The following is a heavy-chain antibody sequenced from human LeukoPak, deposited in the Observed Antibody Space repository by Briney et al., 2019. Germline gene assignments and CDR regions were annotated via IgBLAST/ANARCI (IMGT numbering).Heavy chain of an antibody. CDR1: GGSISSYY. J-gene: IGHJ3*02. Sequence: SETLSLTCTVSGGSISSYYWSWIRQPPGKGLEWIGYIYYSGSTNYNPSLKSRVTISVDTSKNQFSLKLSSVTAADTAVYYCASGHYYDSSGNFGGAFDIWGQGIMVTVSS. CDR2: IYYSGST. D-gene: IGHD3-22*01. V-gene: IGHV4-59*08. CDR3: ASGHYYDSSGNFGGAFDI.